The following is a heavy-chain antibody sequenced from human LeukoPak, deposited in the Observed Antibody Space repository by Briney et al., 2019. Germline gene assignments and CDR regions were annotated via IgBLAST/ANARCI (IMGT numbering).Heavy chain of an antibody. CDR1: GGSISSYY. J-gene: IGHJ3*02. CDR2: IYYSGST. Sequence: SSETLSLTCTVSGGSISSYYWSWIRQPPGKGLEWIGYIYYSGSTNYNPSLKSRVTISVDTSKNQFSLKLSSVTAADTAVYYCARHSSKPRLSSSWVWGAFDIWGQGTMVTVSS. D-gene: IGHD6-13*01. CDR3: ARHSSKPRLSSSWVWGAFDI. V-gene: IGHV4-59*01.